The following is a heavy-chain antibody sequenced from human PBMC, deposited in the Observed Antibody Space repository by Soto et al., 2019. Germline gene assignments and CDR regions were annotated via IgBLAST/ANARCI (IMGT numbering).Heavy chain of an antibody. CDR1: GYTFTSYD. V-gene: IGHV1-8*01. J-gene: IGHJ4*02. CDR3: ARRAETNGWNGFGADKYYFDF. Sequence: ASVKVSCKASGYTFTSYDIYWVRQATGQGLEWMGWLNPNTGNSGYAQKFQGRITVTSDTSIDTVHMELSSLRSEDTAVYYCARRAETNGWNGFGADKYYFDFWGQGTLVTVSS. D-gene: IGHD1-1*01. CDR2: LNPNTGNS.